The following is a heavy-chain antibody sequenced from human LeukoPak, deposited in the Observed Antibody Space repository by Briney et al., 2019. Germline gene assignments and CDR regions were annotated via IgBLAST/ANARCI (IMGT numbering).Heavy chain of an antibody. D-gene: IGHD6-19*01. Sequence: SETLSLTCTVSGGSISSGGYYWSWIRQHPGKGLEWIGYIYYSGSTYYNPSLKSRVTISLDTSKNQFSLKLISVTAADTAVYYCAGGYSSGWYEKWGQGTRVTVSS. V-gene: IGHV4-61*08. CDR1: GGSISSGGYY. J-gene: IGHJ4*02. CDR2: IYYSGST. CDR3: AGGYSSGWYEK.